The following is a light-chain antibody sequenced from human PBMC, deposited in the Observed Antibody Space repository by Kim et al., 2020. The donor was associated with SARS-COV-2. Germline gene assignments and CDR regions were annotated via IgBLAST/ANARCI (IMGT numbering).Light chain of an antibody. CDR3: NSRDSNDNVV. V-gene: IGLV3-19*01. Sequence: SSELTQDPAVSVALGQTVRITCQGDSLRTYYATWYQQKPGQAPILVIYGKNTRPSGIPYRFSGSTSGNTASLTITGTQAGDEADYYCNSRDSNDNVVFGGGTRLTVL. CDR1: SLRTYY. CDR2: GKN. J-gene: IGLJ2*01.